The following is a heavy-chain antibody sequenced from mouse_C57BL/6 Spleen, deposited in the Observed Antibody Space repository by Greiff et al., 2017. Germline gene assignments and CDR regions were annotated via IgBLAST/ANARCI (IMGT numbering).Heavy chain of an antibody. D-gene: IGHD1-1*01. CDR2: IYPGDGDT. CDR3: ARITTVEDFDV. J-gene: IGHJ1*03. CDR1: GYAFSSSW. Sequence: VQLQQSGPELVKPGASVKISCKASGYAFSSSWMNWVKQRPGKGLEWIGRIYPGDGDTNYNGKFKGKATLTADKSSSTAYMQLSSLTSEDSAVYFCARITTVEDFDVWGTGTPVTVSS. V-gene: IGHV1-82*01.